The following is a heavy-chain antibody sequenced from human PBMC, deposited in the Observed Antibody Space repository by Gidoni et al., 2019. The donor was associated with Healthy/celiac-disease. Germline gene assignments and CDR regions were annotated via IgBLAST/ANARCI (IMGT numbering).Heavy chain of an antibody. CDR1: GGSFSGYY. D-gene: IGHD4-17*01. CDR3: ARGGYGDIDY. J-gene: IGHJ4*02. V-gene: IGHV4-34*01. Sequence: QVHLQQWGAGLLKPSETLSLTCAVYGGSFSGYYWSWIRQPPGKGLEWIGEINHSGSTNYNPSLKSRVTISVDTSKNQFSLKLSSVTAADTAVYYCARGGYGDIDYWGQGTLVTVSS. CDR2: INHSGST.